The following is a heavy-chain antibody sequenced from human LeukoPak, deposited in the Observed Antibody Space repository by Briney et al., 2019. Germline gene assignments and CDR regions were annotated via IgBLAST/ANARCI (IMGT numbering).Heavy chain of an antibody. CDR3: ARDFYSRGAVIYGSGPSDY. D-gene: IGHD3-10*01. V-gene: IGHV3-11*01. Sequence: GGSLRLACAASGFTFSYYYMSWIRQAPGKGLEWVSYISSSGSTIYYADSVKGRFTISRDNAKNSLYLQMNSLRAEDTAVYYCARDFYSRGAVIYGSGPSDYWGQGTLVTVSS. CDR2: ISSSGSTI. J-gene: IGHJ4*02. CDR1: GFTFSYYY.